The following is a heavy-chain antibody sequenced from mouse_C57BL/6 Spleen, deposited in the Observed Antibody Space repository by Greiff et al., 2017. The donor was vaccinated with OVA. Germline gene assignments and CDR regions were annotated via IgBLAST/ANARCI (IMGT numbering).Heavy chain of an antibody. CDR3: ARDWDVAY. V-gene: IGHV1-80*01. Sequence: VKVVESGAELVKPGASVKISCKASGYAFSSYWMNWVKQRPGKGLEWIGQIYPGDGDTNYNGKFKGKATLTADKSSSTAYMQLSSLTSEDSAVYFCARDWDVAYWGQGTLVTVSA. J-gene: IGHJ3*01. CDR2: IYPGDGDT. D-gene: IGHD4-1*01. CDR1: GYAFSSYW.